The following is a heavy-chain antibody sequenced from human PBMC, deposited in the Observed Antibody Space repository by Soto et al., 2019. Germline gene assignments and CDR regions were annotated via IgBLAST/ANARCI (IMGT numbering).Heavy chain of an antibody. CDR3: ARDKGYSYGYTLDH. J-gene: IGHJ4*02. D-gene: IGHD5-18*01. V-gene: IGHV4-59*01. CDR1: GGSISSYY. CDR2: IYYSGST. Sequence: SGTLSLTCTVSGGSISSYYWSWIRQPPGKGQEWIGYIYYSGSTNYNPSLKSRVTISVDTSKNQFSLKLSSVTAADTAVYYCARDKGYSYGYTLDHWGQGTPVT.